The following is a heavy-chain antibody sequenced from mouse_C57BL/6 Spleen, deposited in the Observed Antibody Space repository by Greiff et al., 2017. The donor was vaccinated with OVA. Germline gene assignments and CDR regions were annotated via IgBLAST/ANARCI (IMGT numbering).Heavy chain of an antibody. V-gene: IGHV5-17*01. CDR1: GFTFSDYG. CDR3: ARRIYGSSSGAMDY. Sequence: EVKLMESGGGLVKPGGSLKLSCAASGFTFSDYGMYWVRQAPEKGLEWVAYISSGSSTIYYADTVKGRFTISRDNAKNTLFLQMTSLRSEDTAMYYCARRIYGSSSGAMDYWGQGTSVTVSS. CDR2: ISSGSSTI. D-gene: IGHD1-1*01. J-gene: IGHJ4*01.